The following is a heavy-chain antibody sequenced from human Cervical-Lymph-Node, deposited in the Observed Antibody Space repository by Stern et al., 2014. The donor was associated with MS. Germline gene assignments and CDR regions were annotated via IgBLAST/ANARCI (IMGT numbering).Heavy chain of an antibody. CDR2: IYHSGTT. Sequence: VQLEESGPGLVKPSETLSLTCTVSGGSISSTSYFWGWIRQPPRQGLEWIGSIYHSGTTYYNPSLKSRVSISVDTPKSHFFPKRRSVTAADTAVYFCARLPDYGASLDYWGQGSLVTVSS. D-gene: IGHD4-17*01. J-gene: IGHJ4*02. V-gene: IGHV4-39*01. CDR1: GGSISSTSYF. CDR3: ARLPDYGASLDY.